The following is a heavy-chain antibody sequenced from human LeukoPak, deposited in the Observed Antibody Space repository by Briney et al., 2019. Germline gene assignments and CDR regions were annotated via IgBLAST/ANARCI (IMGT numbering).Heavy chain of an antibody. V-gene: IGHV4-4*07. Sequence: SETLSLTCTVSGDSITSYYWSWIRQPAGKGLEWIGRIYTSGSINYNPSLESRVTLLVDTSKKQFSLRLTSVTAADTAVYHCARISAVKPYYFDYWGQGTLVTVSS. J-gene: IGHJ4*02. CDR3: ARISAVKPYYFDY. CDR2: IYTSGSI. CDR1: GDSITSYY. D-gene: IGHD6-25*01.